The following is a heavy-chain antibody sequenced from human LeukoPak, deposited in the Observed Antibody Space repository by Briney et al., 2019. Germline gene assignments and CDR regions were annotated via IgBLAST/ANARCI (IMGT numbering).Heavy chain of an antibody. J-gene: IGHJ6*02. CDR2: IIPIFGTA. CDR1: GGTFSSYA. CDR3: ARDAPVAGNGMDV. Sequence: SVKVSCKASGGTFSSYAISWVRQAPGQGLEWMGVIIPIFGTANYAQKFQGRVTITADESTSTAYMELSSLRSEDTAVYYCARDAPVAGNGMDVWGQGTTVTVSS. V-gene: IGHV1-69*13. D-gene: IGHD6-19*01.